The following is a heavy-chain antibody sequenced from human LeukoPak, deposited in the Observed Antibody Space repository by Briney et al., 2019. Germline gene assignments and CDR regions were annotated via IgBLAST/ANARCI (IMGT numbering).Heavy chain of an antibody. Sequence: ASVKVSCKASGYTFPSYGISWVRQAPGQGLEGMGWISAYNGNTNYAQKLQGRVTMTTDTSTSTAYMELRSLRSDDTAVYYCARDENWGSSSDYWGQGTLVTVSS. J-gene: IGHJ4*02. CDR1: GYTFPSYG. CDR3: ARDENWGSSSDY. D-gene: IGHD7-27*01. CDR2: ISAYNGNT. V-gene: IGHV1-18*01.